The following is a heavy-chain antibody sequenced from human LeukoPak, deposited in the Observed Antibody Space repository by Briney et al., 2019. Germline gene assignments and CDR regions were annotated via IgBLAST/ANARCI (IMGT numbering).Heavy chain of an antibody. CDR1: GFTFSSYA. CDR2: ISGSGGTT. CDR3: AKARYCSGGSCYFDY. D-gene: IGHD2-15*01. J-gene: IGHJ4*02. Sequence: QTGGSLRLSCAASGFTFSSYAMSWARQSPGKGLEWVSGISGSGGTTYYADSVKGRFTISRDNSKNTLYLQMNSLRAEDTAVYDCAKARYCSGGSCYFDYWGQGALVTVSS. V-gene: IGHV3-23*01.